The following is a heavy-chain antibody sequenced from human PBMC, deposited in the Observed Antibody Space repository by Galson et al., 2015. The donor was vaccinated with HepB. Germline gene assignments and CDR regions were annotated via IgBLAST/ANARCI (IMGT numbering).Heavy chain of an antibody. CDR1: GFIFNNAW. CDR3: ATAPDILTGYYAFDI. D-gene: IGHD3-9*01. Sequence: SLRLSCAASGFIFNNAWMSWVRQAPGKGLEWVGRIKRLTDGGTTDYAAPVKGRFTISRDDSKNTLYLQMNSLKTEDTAVYYCATAPDILTGYYAFDIWGQGTMVTVSS. V-gene: IGHV3-15*01. J-gene: IGHJ3*02. CDR2: IKRLTDGGTT.